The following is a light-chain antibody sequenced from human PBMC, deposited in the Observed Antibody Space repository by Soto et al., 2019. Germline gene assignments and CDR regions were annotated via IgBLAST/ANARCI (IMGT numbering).Light chain of an antibody. J-gene: IGLJ2*01. CDR2: DVS. Sequence: QSVLTQPASVSGSPGQSITISCTGTSSDVGGYNYVSWYQQHPGKVPKLMIYDVSNRPSGISNRFSGSKSGNTASLTISGLQAEDEADYYCSSHTSSGTRVFGGGTKVTVL. V-gene: IGLV2-14*01. CDR3: SSHTSSGTRV. CDR1: SSDVGGYNY.